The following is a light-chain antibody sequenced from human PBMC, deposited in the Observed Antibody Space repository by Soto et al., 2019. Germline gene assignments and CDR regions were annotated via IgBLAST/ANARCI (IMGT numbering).Light chain of an antibody. J-gene: IGKJ4*01. CDR2: DAS. V-gene: IGKV1-5*01. Sequence: DIQMTQSPSTLSAFVGDRVTITCRASQSISSWLAWYQQKPGNAPKLLIYDASSLQSGVPSRFSGSGSGTEFTLTINSLQPDDFATYYCQQYHSYALSFGGGTKVDIK. CDR1: QSISSW. CDR3: QQYHSYALS.